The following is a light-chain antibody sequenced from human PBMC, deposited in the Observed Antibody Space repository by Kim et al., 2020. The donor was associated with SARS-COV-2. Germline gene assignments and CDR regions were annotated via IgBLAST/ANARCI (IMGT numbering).Light chain of an antibody. J-gene: IGKJ4*01. CDR1: QSISSY. Sequence: SVGASVTITCRASQSISSYLNWYQQKPGRAPKLLIYAASSLQSGVPSRFSGSGSGTDFTLTISSLQPEDFATYYCQQSYSTLAPTFGGGTKVDIK. CDR3: QQSYSTLAPT. V-gene: IGKV1-39*01. CDR2: AAS.